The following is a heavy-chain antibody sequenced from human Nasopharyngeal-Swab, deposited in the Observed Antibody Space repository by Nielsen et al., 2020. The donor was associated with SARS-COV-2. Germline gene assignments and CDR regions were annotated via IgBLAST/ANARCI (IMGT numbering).Heavy chain of an antibody. CDR1: GFSFSTYG. J-gene: IGHJ3*01. V-gene: IGHV3-33*01. Sequence: GESLKISCAASGFSFSTYGMHWVRQSPVKGLEWLTNIWYDGSNKYYADSVKGRFTVFRDNSKNTLFLEMDSLRVEDTAVYYCARGSSVHAFDVWGQGTEVTVSS. D-gene: IGHD3-10*01. CDR3: ARGSSVHAFDV. CDR2: IWYDGSNK.